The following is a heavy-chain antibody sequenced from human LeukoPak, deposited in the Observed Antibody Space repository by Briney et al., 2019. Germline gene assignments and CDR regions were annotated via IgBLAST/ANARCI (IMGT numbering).Heavy chain of an antibody. Sequence: SETLSLTCTVSGGSISSSSYYWGWIRQPPGKGLEWIGSIYYSGSTYYNPSLKSRVTISVDTSKNQFSLKLSSVTAADTAVYYCARDKSLAARTIREYYFDYWGQGTLVTVSS. CDR3: ARDKSLAARTIREYYFDY. CDR1: GGSISSSSYY. J-gene: IGHJ4*02. CDR2: IYYSGST. V-gene: IGHV4-39*07. D-gene: IGHD6-6*01.